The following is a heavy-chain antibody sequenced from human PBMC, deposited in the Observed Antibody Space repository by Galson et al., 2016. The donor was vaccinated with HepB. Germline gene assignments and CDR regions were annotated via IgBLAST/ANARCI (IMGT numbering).Heavy chain of an antibody. D-gene: IGHD6-19*01. Sequence: SLRLSCAVSGFAFSSYYMNWVRQAPGKGLEWVSVIYNSGTSFYADSVKGRFTISRDNSKNMVYLQMNSLRVEDTAVYYCARPPNTAVADPFESWGQGTVVTVSS. J-gene: IGHJ4*02. CDR3: ARPPNTAVADPFES. V-gene: IGHV3-53*01. CDR2: IYNSGTS. CDR1: GFAFSSYY.